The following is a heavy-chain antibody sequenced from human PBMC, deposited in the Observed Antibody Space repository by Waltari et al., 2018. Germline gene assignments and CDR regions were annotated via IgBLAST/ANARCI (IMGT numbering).Heavy chain of an antibody. CDR2: IYHSGST. CDR1: GYSISSGYY. V-gene: IGHV4-38-2*01. D-gene: IGHD2-15*01. CDR3: ARLGSDFDMVVRPRGYFDY. J-gene: IGHJ4*02. Sequence: QVQLQESGPGLVKPSETLSLTCAVSGYSISSGYYWGWLRQPPGQGLEWIGSIYHSGSTYYNPSLKSRVTISVDTSKNQFSLKLSSVTAADTAVYYCARLGSDFDMVVRPRGYFDYWGQGTLVTVSS.